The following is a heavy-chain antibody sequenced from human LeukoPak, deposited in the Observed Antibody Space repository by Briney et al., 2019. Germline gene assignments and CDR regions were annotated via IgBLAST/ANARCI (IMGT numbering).Heavy chain of an antibody. CDR3: ARGAPLYDILTGQRLYYFDY. Sequence: PSETLSLTCTVSGGSISSGSDYGSWIRQPAGKGLEWIGRIYTSGSTNYNPSLKSRVTISVDTSKNQFSLNLSSVTAADTAVYYCARGAPLYDILTGQRLYYFDYWGQGTLVTVSS. CDR2: IYTSGST. J-gene: IGHJ4*02. D-gene: IGHD3-9*01. V-gene: IGHV4-61*02. CDR1: GGSISSGSDY.